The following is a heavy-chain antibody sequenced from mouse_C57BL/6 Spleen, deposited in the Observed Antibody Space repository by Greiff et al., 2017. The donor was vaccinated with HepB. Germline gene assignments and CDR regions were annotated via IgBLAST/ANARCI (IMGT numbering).Heavy chain of an antibody. CDR2: ISNGGGST. V-gene: IGHV5-12*01. D-gene: IGHD4-1*01. CDR1: GFTFSDYY. Sequence: EVQLVESGGGLVQPGGSLKLSCAASGFTFSDYYMYWVRQTPEKRLEWVAYISNGGGSTYYPDTVKGRFTISRDNAKNTLYLQMSRLKSEDTAMYYCASSWDVGYFDYWGQGTTLTVSS. J-gene: IGHJ2*01. CDR3: ASSWDVGYFDY.